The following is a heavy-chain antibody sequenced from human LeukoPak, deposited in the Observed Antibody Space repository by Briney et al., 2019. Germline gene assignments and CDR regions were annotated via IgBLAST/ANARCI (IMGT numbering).Heavy chain of an antibody. D-gene: IGHD1-26*01. CDR1: GGSISSSSYY. CDR2: IYYSGST. V-gene: IGHV4-39*07. Sequence: SETLSLTCTVSGGSISSSSYYWGWIRQPPGKGLEWIGSIYYSGSTYYNPSLKSRVTISVDTSKNQFSLKLSSVTAADTAVYYCARRRVGHYFDYWGQGTLVTVSS. CDR3: ARRRVGHYFDY. J-gene: IGHJ4*02.